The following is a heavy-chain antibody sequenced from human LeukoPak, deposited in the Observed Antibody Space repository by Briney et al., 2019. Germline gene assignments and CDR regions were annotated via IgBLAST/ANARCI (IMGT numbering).Heavy chain of an antibody. CDR1: GGSISSSSYY. CDR2: IYYSGST. J-gene: IGHJ4*02. CDR3: ASRNYYGSGSYYGDFDY. Sequence: SETLSLTCTVSGGSISSSSYYWGWIRQPPGKGLEWIGSIYYSGSTYYNPSLKSRVTISVDTSKNQFSLKLSSVTAADTAVYYCASRNYYGSGSYYGDFDYWGQGTLVTVSS. V-gene: IGHV4-39*01. D-gene: IGHD3-10*01.